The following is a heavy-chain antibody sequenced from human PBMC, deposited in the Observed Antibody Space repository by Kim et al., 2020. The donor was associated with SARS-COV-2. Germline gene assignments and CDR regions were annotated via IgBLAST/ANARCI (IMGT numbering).Heavy chain of an antibody. V-gene: IGHV4-34*01. Sequence: SETLSLTCAVYGGSFSGHYWSWIRQPPGKGLEWIGEINHSGSTNYNPSLKSRVTISEETSKNQFSLKLRSVTAADTAVYYCARGQASSSWYPYYYYGMD. CDR1: GGSFSGHY. D-gene: IGHD6-13*01. CDR3: ARGQASSSWYPYYYYGMD. J-gene: IGHJ6*01. CDR2: INHSGST.